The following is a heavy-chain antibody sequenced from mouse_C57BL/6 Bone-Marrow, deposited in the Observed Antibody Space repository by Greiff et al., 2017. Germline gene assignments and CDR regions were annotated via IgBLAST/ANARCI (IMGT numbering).Heavy chain of an antibody. CDR2: ISGGGGNT. CDR3: SRQVTTVLATKYFDV. D-gene: IGHD1-1*01. Sequence: EVMLVESGGGLVKPGGSLKLSCAASGFTFSSYTMSWVRQTPEKRLQWVAAISGGGGNTYYPDSVKGRFTISRDNDKNILYLQMSSLRSEDTALYYCSRQVTTVLATKYFDVWGTGTMVTVSA. J-gene: IGHJ1*03. CDR1: GFTFSSYT. V-gene: IGHV5-9*01.